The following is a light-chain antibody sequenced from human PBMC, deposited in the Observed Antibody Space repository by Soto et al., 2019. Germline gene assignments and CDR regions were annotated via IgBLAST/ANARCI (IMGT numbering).Light chain of an antibody. CDR1: QNIRSW. V-gene: IGKV1-12*01. J-gene: IGKJ1*01. CDR2: AAS. Sequence: DIQMTQSPSSVSATVGDRVTITCRASQNIRSWLAWYQQKPGKAPKLLIYAASNLQSGVPSRFSGSGSGTEFTLTINNLQPEDFASYFCKQAHQFPPWTFGQGTKV. CDR3: KQAHQFPPWT.